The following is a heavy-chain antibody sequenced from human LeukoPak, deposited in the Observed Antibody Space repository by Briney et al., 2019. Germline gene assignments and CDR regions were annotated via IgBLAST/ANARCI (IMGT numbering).Heavy chain of an antibody. Sequence: PGGSLRLSCADTGFIFSNAWMGWVRQAPGKGLEWVGRMKSIVDGGTTDYAATVKGRFTISRDDSKTTLYLQMHSLKTEDTAVYYCITDKPYRGLRTFDYWGQGTLVTVSS. CDR2: MKSIVDGGTT. CDR3: ITDKPYRGLRTFDY. D-gene: IGHD1-26*01. CDR1: GFIFSNAW. J-gene: IGHJ4*02. V-gene: IGHV3-15*01.